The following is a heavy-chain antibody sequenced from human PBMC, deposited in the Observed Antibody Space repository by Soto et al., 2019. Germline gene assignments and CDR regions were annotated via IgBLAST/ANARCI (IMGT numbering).Heavy chain of an antibody. V-gene: IGHV3-23*01. J-gene: IGHJ5*02. D-gene: IGHD2-15*01. CDR2: ISGSGGST. CDR1: GFTFNSYP. Sequence: EVQLLESGGGLVHPGVSLRLSCAASGFTFNSYPMSWVRQAPGKGLEWVSAISGSGGSTYYADSVKGRFTIARHNAKNTLFLQMNSLRAEDTAVYYCANASDYCSGGSCYSYPGWFDLWGQGTLVTVSS. CDR3: ANASDYCSGGSCYSYPGWFDL.